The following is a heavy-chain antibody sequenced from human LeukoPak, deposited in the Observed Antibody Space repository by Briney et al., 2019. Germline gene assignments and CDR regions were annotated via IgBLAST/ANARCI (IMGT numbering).Heavy chain of an antibody. V-gene: IGHV4-59*01. CDR1: GGSISSYY. D-gene: IGHD3-10*01. J-gene: IGHJ6*03. Sequence: SETLSLTCTVSGGSISSYYWSWIRQPPGKGLEWIGYIYYSGSTNYNPSLKSRVTISVDTSKNQFSLKLGSVTAADTAVYYCARARSAYYYGSGTPYYYMDVWGKGTTVTVSS. CDR2: IYYSGST. CDR3: ARARSAYYYGSGTPYYYMDV.